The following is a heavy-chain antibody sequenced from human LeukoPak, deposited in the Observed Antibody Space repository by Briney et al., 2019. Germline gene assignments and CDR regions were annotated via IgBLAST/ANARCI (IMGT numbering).Heavy chain of an antibody. J-gene: IGHJ4*02. V-gene: IGHV5-51*01. CDR2: IYPGDSDT. CDR3: ARRDMATNTPFDY. D-gene: IGHD5-24*01. CDR1: GYIFTHYW. Sequence: GESLKISCQVSGYIFTHYWIGWVRQTPGKGLECMGIIYPGDSDTRYSPSFQGQVTISADKSISTAYLQWSSLKASDTAMYYCARRDMATNTPFDYWGQGTLVTVSS.